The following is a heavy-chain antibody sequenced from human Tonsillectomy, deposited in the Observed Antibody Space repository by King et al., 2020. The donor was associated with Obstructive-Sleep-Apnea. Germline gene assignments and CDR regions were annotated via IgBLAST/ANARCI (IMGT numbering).Heavy chain of an antibody. Sequence: VQLVESGGGVVQPGRSLRLSCAASGFTFSRYAMHWVRQAPGKGLEWVAVISYDGSSEYYADSVKGRFTISRDKSKNTMYLQMSSLRAEDTAVYYCARDEQYWRFGALYYYGMDVWGQGTTVTVSS. J-gene: IGHJ6*02. CDR3: ARDEQYWRFGALYYYGMDV. CDR1: GFTFSRYA. V-gene: IGHV3-30-3*01. D-gene: IGHD3-10*01. CDR2: ISYDGSSE.